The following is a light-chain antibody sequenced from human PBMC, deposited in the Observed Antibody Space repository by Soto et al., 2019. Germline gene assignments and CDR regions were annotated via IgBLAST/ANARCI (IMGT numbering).Light chain of an antibody. CDR2: GAS. Sequence: EIVMTQSPATLSVSPGERATLSCRASQSVSSNLAWYQQKPGQAPRLLIYGASTRATGIPARFSGSGSGTEFTLTISSLQSEDFAVYYCQQYDDWPYTFGQRTKLDIK. V-gene: IGKV3-15*01. CDR1: QSVSSN. J-gene: IGKJ2*01. CDR3: QQYDDWPYT.